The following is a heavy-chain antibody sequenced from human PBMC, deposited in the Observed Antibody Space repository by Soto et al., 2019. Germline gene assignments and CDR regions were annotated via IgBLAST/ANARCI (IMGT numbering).Heavy chain of an antibody. CDR1: GFTFRNYY. D-gene: IGHD2-2*01. CDR3: AREQYTLNYAGY. CDR2: IDSNGRSP. Sequence: EVQLVESGGALVQPGGSLRLSCEGSGFTFRNYYMHWVRQAPGKGLMWVARIDSNGRSPVYADSVKGRFTISRDNAKNTLFLQMDSLAAEDTAVYYCAREQYTLNYAGYWGQGTQVTVS. V-gene: IGHV3-74*01. J-gene: IGHJ1*01.